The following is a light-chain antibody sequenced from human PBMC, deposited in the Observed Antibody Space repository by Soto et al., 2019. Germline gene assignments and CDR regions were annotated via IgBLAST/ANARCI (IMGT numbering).Light chain of an antibody. V-gene: IGLV2-11*01. CDR1: RSDVGGYNF. CDR2: DVS. Sequence: SALTLPRSLSESPGQSGPISCTVTRSDVGGYNFVSWYQQYPGKAPKLMIYDVSKRPSGVPDRFSGSKSGNTASLTISGLQAEDEADYYCCSYAGTYAYVFGTGTKVTVL. J-gene: IGLJ1*01. CDR3: CSYAGTYAYV.